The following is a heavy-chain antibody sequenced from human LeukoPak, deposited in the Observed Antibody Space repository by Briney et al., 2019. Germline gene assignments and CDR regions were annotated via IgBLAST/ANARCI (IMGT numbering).Heavy chain of an antibody. V-gene: IGHV3-23*01. D-gene: IGHD3-16*01. J-gene: IGHJ4*02. CDR3: AKGYYDYVWGSYYFDY. CDR2: ISDGGGST. CDR1: GFTFASYA. Sequence: GGSLRLSRAASGFTFASYAMSWVRQAPGKGLQWVSAISDGGGSTYYADSVKGRFTISRDNSRDTLYLQMNSLRAEDTAVYYCAKGYYDYVWGSYYFDYWGQGTLVTVSS.